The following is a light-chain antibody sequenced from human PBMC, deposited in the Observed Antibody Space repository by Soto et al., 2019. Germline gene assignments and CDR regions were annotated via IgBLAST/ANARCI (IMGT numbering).Light chain of an antibody. V-gene: IGLV2-23*02. CDR1: SIDIGDSTY. CDR2: EVS. Sequence: QSVLTQPASVSGAPGQSITISCTGTSIDIGDSTYVSWYQQHPGKAPKLVTYEVSKRPSGVSNRFSGSKSGNTASLTISGLKVEDEADYYCCSSGGSPTYVFGTGTKVTVL. J-gene: IGLJ1*01. CDR3: CSSGGSPTYV.